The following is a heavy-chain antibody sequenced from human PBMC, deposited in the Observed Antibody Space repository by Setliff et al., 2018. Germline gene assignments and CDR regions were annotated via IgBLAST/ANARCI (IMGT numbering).Heavy chain of an antibody. Sequence: SETLSLTCTVSGASISSSRDYWGWIRQPPGKGLEWIGSIYYSGSTYYNPSLKSRVTISVDTSKNQFSLKLSSVTAADTAVYYCARQYCSGGTCYFDYWGQGTLVTVSS. D-gene: IGHD2-15*01. CDR3: ARQYCSGGTCYFDY. CDR1: GASISSSRDY. CDR2: IYYSGST. V-gene: IGHV4-39*07. J-gene: IGHJ4*02.